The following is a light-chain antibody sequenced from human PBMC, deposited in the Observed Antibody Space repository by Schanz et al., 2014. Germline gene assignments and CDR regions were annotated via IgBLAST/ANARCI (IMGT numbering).Light chain of an antibody. CDR3: QSYDSGLSGWV. Sequence: QSVLTQPPSASGTPGQRVTISCSGSSSNIGTNTVIWYQQLPGTAPKLLIHSTNQRPSGVPDRFSASKSGTSASLAITGLQAEDEADYYCQSYDSGLSGWVFGGGTKLTVL. V-gene: IGLV1-44*01. CDR1: SSNIGTNT. J-gene: IGLJ3*02. CDR2: STN.